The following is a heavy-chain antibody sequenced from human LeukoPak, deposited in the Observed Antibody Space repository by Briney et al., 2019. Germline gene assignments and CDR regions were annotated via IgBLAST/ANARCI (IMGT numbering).Heavy chain of an antibody. CDR3: ARSIFSGSYAFDF. Sequence: SETLSLTCTVSGGSISSSSYYWGWIRQPPGKGLEWIGSIYYSGSTYYNPSLKSRVTISVDTSKNQFSLKMTSVTAADTAVYYCARSIFSGSYAFDFWGHGTLVTVSS. CDR1: GGSISSSSYY. CDR2: IYYSGST. D-gene: IGHD3-3*01. J-gene: IGHJ4*01. V-gene: IGHV4-39*07.